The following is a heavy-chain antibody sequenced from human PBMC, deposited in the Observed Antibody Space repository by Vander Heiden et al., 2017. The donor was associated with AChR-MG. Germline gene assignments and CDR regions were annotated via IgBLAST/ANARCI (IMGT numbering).Heavy chain of an antibody. J-gene: IGHJ4*02. CDR1: GYTFTSYD. CDR3: ASARMYYYGSGSYYDDY. Sequence: QVQLVQSGAEVKKPGASVKVSCKASGYTFTSYDINWVRQATGQGLEWMGWMNPNSGNTGYAQKFQGRVTMTRNTSISTAYMELSSLRSEDTAVYYCASARMYYYGSGSYYDDYWGQGTLVTVSS. CDR2: MNPNSGNT. D-gene: IGHD3-10*01. V-gene: IGHV1-8*01.